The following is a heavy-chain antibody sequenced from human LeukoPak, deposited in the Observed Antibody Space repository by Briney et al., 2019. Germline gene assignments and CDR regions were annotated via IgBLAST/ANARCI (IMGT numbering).Heavy chain of an antibody. J-gene: IGHJ3*02. V-gene: IGHV4-31*03. CDR1: GGSISSGGYY. Sequence: SQTLSLTCTVSGGSISSGGYYWSWIRQHPGKGLEWIGYIYYSGSTYYNPSLKSRVTISVDTSKNQFSLKLSSVTAADTAVYYCARDRGSSSWSVYDAFDIWGQGTMVTVSS. CDR2: IYYSGST. CDR3: ARDRGSSSWSVYDAFDI. D-gene: IGHD6-13*01.